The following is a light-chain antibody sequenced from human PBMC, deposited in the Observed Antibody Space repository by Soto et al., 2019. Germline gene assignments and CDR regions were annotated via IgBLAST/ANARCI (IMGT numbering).Light chain of an antibody. CDR2: AAS. V-gene: IGKV1-12*01. CDR1: QGISSY. Sequence: DVQMTQSPSFVSASVGDRVTITCRASQGISSYLAWYQQKPGKAPKLLIYAASCLQSGVPSRFSGSGSWTDFTLTVSSLQLEDFATYYCQQASSFPFTFGPGTKVDIK. CDR3: QQASSFPFT. J-gene: IGKJ3*01.